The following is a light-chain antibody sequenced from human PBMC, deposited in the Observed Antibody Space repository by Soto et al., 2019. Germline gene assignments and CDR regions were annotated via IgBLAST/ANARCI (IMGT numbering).Light chain of an antibody. CDR2: GAS. CDR1: QSVSSN. V-gene: IGKV3-15*01. CDR3: QHYNNWPPWT. Sequence: EIVMAQSPATLSVSPGERATLSCRASQSVSSNLAWYQQKRGQAPRLLIYGASSRATGIPARFSGSGSGTEFTLTIGSLQSEDFAIYYCQHYNNWPPWTFGQGTKVDIK. J-gene: IGKJ1*01.